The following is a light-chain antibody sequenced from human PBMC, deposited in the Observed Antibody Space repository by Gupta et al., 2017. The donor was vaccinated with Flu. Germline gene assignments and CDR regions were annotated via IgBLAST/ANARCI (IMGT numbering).Light chain of an antibody. J-gene: IGLJ3*02. CDR2: EVI. CDR1: SSDGGGYNY. V-gene: IGLV2-14*01. CDR3: SSYTSSNSLE. Sequence: SITISCTGTSSDGGGYNYVSLYQHPPGKAPKLMIYEVINRPSGVSNRFSGSKSGNTASLTISGLQAEDEADYYCSSYTSSNSLEFGGGTKLTVL.